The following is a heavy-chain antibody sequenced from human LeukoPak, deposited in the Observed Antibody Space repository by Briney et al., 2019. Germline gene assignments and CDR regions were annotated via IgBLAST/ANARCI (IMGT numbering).Heavy chain of an antibody. J-gene: IGHJ6*03. D-gene: IGHD2-15*01. CDR2: IYHSGST. V-gene: IGHV4-34*01. Sequence: SETLSLTCAVYGGSFSGYYWSWIRQPPGKGLEWIGEIYHSGSTNYNPSLKSRVTISMDKSKNQFSLKLSSVTAADTAAYYCARLGYCSGGSCYYYYYMDVWGKGTTVTVSS. CDR1: GGSFSGYY. CDR3: ARLGYCSGGSCYYYYYMDV.